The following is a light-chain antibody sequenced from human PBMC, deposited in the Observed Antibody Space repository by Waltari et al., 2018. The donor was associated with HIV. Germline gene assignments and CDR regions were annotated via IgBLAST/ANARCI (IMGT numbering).Light chain of an antibody. CDR3: QVWDSNSDQFYV. J-gene: IGLJ1*01. V-gene: IGLV3-21*04. CDR1: SIGSKM. Sequence: SYVLTQPPSVSVAPGKTATFNCGGNSIGSKMENWYQQKPGQAPVLVIYNDSDRPPGIPERFSGSNSGNTATLTITRVEAGDEADYYCQVWDSNSDQFYVFGTGTKVTVL. CDR2: NDS.